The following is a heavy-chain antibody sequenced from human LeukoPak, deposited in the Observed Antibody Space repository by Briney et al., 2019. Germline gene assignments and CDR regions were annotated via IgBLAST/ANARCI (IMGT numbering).Heavy chain of an antibody. CDR3: TYDSSGCSYYFDY. J-gene: IGHJ4*02. CDR1: GFTFRDHA. V-gene: IGHV3-49*04. CDR2: IRSKTYGGTA. D-gene: IGHD3-22*01. Sequence: PGGSLRLSCTTSGFTFRDHAMNWVRQAPGKGLEWVGFIRSKTYGGTAEYAASVKGRFTISRDDSKSIAYLQMNSLKTEDTALYYCTYDSSGCSYYFDYWGQGTLVTVSS.